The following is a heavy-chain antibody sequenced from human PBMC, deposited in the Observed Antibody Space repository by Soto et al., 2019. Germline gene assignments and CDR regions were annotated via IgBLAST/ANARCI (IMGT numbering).Heavy chain of an antibody. Sequence: QVQLVQSGAEVKKPGASVKVSCKASGYTFNSYYIHWVRQAPGQGLEWMGWINPNSDVTGSAQSFQARVTMTSDMSITTASMELTRLRSDDTAVYYCVRVGFNSHSEFDYWGQGTLITVSS. CDR1: GYTFNSYY. V-gene: IGHV1-2*02. J-gene: IGHJ4*02. D-gene: IGHD2-21*01. CDR3: VRVGFNSHSEFDY. CDR2: INPNSDVT.